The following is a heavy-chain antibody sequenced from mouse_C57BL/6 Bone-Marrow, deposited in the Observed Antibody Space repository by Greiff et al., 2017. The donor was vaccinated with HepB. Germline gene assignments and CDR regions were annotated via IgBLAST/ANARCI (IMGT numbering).Heavy chain of an antibody. J-gene: IGHJ2*01. CDR3: ARWGNWDVPLFDY. CDR1: GYTFTSYW. CDR2: IYPSDSET. V-gene: IGHV1-61*01. D-gene: IGHD4-1*01. Sequence: QVQLQQPGAELVRPGSSVKLSCKASGYTFTSYWMDWVKQRPGQGLEWIGNIYPSDSETHYNQKFKDKATLTVDKSSSTAYMQLSSLTSEDSAVYYWARWGNWDVPLFDYWGQGTTLTVSS.